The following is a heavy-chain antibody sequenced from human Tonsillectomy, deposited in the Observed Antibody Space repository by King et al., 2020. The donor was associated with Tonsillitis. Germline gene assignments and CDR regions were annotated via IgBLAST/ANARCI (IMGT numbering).Heavy chain of an antibody. CDR2: ISWNSGII. V-gene: IGHV3-9*01. CDR1: GFTFDDYA. Sequence: EVQLVESGGGLVQPGRSLRLSCAASGFTFDDYAMHWVRQAPGKGLEWGSGISWNSGIIGYADSVKGRFTISRDSAENSLYLQMNSLRAEDTALYYCSKDGGSYYGYFDLWGRGTLVTVSS. J-gene: IGHJ2*01. CDR3: SKDGGSYYGYFDL. D-gene: IGHD1-26*01.